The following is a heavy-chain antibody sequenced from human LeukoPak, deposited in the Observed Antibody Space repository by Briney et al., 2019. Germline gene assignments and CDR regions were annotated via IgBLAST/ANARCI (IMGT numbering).Heavy chain of an antibody. CDR1: GFTFSDCY. Sequence: GGSLRLSCAASGFTFSDCYMSWIRQAPGKGLEWVSYISSSGSTIYYADSVKGRFTISRDNAKNSLYLQMNSLRAEDTAVYYCARDSRAPYYFDYWGQGTLVTVSS. J-gene: IGHJ4*02. CDR3: ARDSRAPYYFDY. V-gene: IGHV3-11*04. CDR2: ISSSGSTI. D-gene: IGHD6-13*01.